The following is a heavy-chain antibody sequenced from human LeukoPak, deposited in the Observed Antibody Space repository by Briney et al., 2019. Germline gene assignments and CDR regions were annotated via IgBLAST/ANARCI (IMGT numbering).Heavy chain of an antibody. CDR3: AKVWCSSTSCHGGAMMDV. V-gene: IGHV3-30-3*01. CDR1: GFTFSNYA. D-gene: IGHD2-2*01. Sequence: GSLRLSCAASGFTFSNYAMHWVRQAPGKGLEWVTIISYDGSIKDYADSVKGRFTISRDNSKNTVYLQMNSLRAEDTAVYHCAKVWCSSTSCHGGAMMDVWGKGTAVTVSS. CDR2: ISYDGSIK. J-gene: IGHJ6*04.